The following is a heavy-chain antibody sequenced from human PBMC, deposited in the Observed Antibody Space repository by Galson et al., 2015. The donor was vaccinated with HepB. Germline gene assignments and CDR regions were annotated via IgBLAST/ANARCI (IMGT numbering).Heavy chain of an antibody. D-gene: IGHD6-13*01. V-gene: IGHV3-30*18. J-gene: IGHJ6*02. Sequence: SLRLSCAASGFIFSSFGMHWVRQAPGEGLEWVAVVSFDGSNKYFADSVKGRFTVSRDNSRNTLYLQMNSLRAEDTAVYYCTKGIIAATGNHYYYGMDVWGRGTMVTVSS. CDR3: TKGIIAATGNHYYYGMDV. CDR2: VSFDGSNK. CDR1: GFIFSSFG.